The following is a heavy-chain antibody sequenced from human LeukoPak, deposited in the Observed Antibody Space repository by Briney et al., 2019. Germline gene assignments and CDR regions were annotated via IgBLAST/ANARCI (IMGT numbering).Heavy chain of an antibody. D-gene: IGHD6-13*01. CDR1: GYTYTTDG. CDR2: IDTYSGKT. Sequence: ASVKVSCKASGYTYTTDGISWVRQAPGQGLEWMGWIDTYSGKTNYAQKFQGRVTMTSDTSTSTAYMELRSLRSDDTAVYYCARDRGIAEADSFDPWGQGTLVTVP. V-gene: IGHV1-18*01. CDR3: ARDRGIAEADSFDP. J-gene: IGHJ5*02.